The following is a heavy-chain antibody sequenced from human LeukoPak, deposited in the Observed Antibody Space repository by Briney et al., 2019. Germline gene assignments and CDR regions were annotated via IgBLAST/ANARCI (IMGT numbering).Heavy chain of an antibody. Sequence: ASVKVSCKASGYTFTSYGISWVRQAPGQGLEWMGWISAYNGNTNYAQKLQGRVTMTTDTSTSTAYMELRGLRSDDTAVYYCARDSGIAAAVLFDYWGQGTLVTVSS. J-gene: IGHJ4*02. D-gene: IGHD6-13*01. CDR3: ARDSGIAAAVLFDY. CDR1: GYTFTSYG. V-gene: IGHV1-18*01. CDR2: ISAYNGNT.